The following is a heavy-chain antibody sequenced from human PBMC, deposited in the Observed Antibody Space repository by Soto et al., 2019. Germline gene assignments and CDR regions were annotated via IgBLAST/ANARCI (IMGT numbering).Heavy chain of an antibody. V-gene: IGHV3-30*18. CDR1: GFTFSSYG. CDR3: AKDRSVVVVAAALGY. Sequence: QVQLVESGGGVVQPGRSLRLSCAASGFTFSSYGMHWVRQAPGKGLEWVAVISYDGSNKYYADSVKGRFTISRDNSKNTLYLQMNSLRAEYTAVYYCAKDRSVVVVAAALGYWGQGTLVTVSS. CDR2: ISYDGSNK. J-gene: IGHJ4*02. D-gene: IGHD2-15*01.